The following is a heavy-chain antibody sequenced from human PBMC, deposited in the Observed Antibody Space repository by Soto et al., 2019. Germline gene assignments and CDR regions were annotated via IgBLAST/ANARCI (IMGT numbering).Heavy chain of an antibody. CDR2: INRDGSST. J-gene: IGHJ4*02. V-gene: IGHV3-74*01. Sequence: EVQLVESGGGLVQPGGSLRLSCAAYGFTFSSYWLHWVRQAPGKRLVWVSRINRDGSSTSYADSVKGRFTISRDNAKYTLNLETNRRRADETAVYYCVRTRLVVAAATRADYWGEGTLVTFSS. CDR3: VRTRLVVAAATRADY. CDR1: GFTFSSYW. D-gene: IGHD2-15*01.